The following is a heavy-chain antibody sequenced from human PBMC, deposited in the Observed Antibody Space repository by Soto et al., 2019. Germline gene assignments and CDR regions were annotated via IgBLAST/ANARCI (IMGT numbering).Heavy chain of an antibody. V-gene: IGHV1-69*13. CDR2: IIPIFGTA. CDR1: GGTFSSYA. Sequence: GASVKVSCKASGGTFSSYAISWVRQAPGQGLEWMGGIIPIFGTANYAQKFQGRVTITADESTSTAYMELSSLRSEGTAVYYCAMSILVVVVAANENWFDPWGQGTLVTVSS. CDR3: AMSILVVVVAANENWFDP. J-gene: IGHJ5*02. D-gene: IGHD2-15*01.